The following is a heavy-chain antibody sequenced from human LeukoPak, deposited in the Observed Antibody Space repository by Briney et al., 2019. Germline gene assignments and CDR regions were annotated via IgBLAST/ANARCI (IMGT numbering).Heavy chain of an antibody. CDR3: AKGDCGGTCLLIDN. Sequence: PGGSLRLSCAASGFTFSGYAMSWVRQAPGKGLEWVSLITGSGATTYYAGSVRGRFTVSRDNSKNTLYLQMNSLRAEDTAVYFCAKGDCGGTCLLIDNWGQGTLVTVSS. J-gene: IGHJ4*02. CDR2: ITGSGATT. D-gene: IGHD2-15*01. CDR1: GFTFSGYA. V-gene: IGHV3-23*01.